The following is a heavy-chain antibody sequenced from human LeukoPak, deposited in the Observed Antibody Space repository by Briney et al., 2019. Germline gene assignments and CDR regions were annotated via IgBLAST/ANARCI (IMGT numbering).Heavy chain of an antibody. D-gene: IGHD6-6*01. J-gene: IGHJ6*03. Sequence: ASVKVSCKASGYTFTSYGISWVRQAPGQGLEWMGWISAYNGNTNYAQKLQGRVTMTTDTSTSTAYMELRSLRSDDTAVYYCARSSSYQFYYYYYMDVWGKGNPGHRLL. CDR2: ISAYNGNT. CDR3: ARSSSYQFYYYYYMDV. CDR1: GYTFTSYG. V-gene: IGHV1-18*01.